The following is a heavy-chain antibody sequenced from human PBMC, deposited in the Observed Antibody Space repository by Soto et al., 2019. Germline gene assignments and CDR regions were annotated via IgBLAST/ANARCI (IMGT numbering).Heavy chain of an antibody. V-gene: IGHV3-23*01. CDR3: ARDPRFGGGH. D-gene: IGHD3-16*01. CDR1: GFTFITAS. CDR2: YGASTSNT. J-gene: IGHJ4*02. Sequence: PGGSLRLSCAAGGFTFITASMSWVRQAPGKGLEWVALYGASTSNTYYADSVKGRFTTSRDTSMNTLYLQMNSLRVDDAAVYYCARDPRFGGGHWGRGTLVTVSS.